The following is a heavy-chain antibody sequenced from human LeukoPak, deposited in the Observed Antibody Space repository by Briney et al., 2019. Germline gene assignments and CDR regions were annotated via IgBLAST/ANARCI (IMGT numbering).Heavy chain of an antibody. CDR3: ARIDYGSFYAMDV. Sequence: GESLKISCKGSGYSFTSYWISWVRQMPGKGLEWMGRIDPSDSYTKYSPSFRGHVSISSDKSISTAYLQWNSLEASDTAMYYCARIDYGSFYAMDVWGLGTTATVSS. D-gene: IGHD3-10*01. CDR1: GYSFTSYW. J-gene: IGHJ6*02. CDR2: IDPSDSYT. V-gene: IGHV5-10-1*01.